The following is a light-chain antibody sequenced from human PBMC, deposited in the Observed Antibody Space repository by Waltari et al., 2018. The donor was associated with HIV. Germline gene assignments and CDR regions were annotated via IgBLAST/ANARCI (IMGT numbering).Light chain of an antibody. V-gene: IGKV1-39*01. J-gene: IGKJ5*01. CDR2: SAS. Sequence: DIQMTQSPSSVSADVGDRVIITCRASQDIKKNVNWYQQKPGRSPRLLIYSASGLQSGVPSTFSGSGSGLEFNLTIAALEAEDSALFYCQQSHRTPLTFGGGTRFEIK. CDR3: QQSHRTPLT. CDR1: QDIKKN.